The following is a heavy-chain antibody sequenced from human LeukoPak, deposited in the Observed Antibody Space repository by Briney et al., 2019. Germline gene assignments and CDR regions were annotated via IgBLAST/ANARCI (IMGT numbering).Heavy chain of an antibody. CDR1: GGSISSYY. CDR2: IYNSGST. J-gene: IGHJ6*03. D-gene: IGHD6-6*01. CDR3: ARDRVGSSSDYMDV. Sequence: SETLSLTCTVSGGSISSYYWSWIRQPAGKGLEWIGRIYNSGSTNYNPSLKSRVTMSVDTSKDQFSLKLSSVTAADTAVYYCARDRVGSSSDYMDVWGKGTTVTVSS. V-gene: IGHV4-4*07.